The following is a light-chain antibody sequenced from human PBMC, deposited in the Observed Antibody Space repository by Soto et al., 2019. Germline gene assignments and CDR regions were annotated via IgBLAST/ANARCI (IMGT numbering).Light chain of an antibody. Sequence: SSELTQPPSVSVAPGQTARITCGGTNLGSKSVHWYQQKPGQAAVLVVYDDIDRPSGIHERFSGSNSGNTATLTISRVEGRDEADYYCQVWDSSSDHWVFGGGTKLTVL. CDR1: NLGSKS. CDR3: QVWDSSSDHWV. J-gene: IGLJ2*01. V-gene: IGLV3-21*02. CDR2: DDI.